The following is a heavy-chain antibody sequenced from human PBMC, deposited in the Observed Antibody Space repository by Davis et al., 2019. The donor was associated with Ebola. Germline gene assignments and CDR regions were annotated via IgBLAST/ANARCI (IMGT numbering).Heavy chain of an antibody. CDR3: AREFFRDGYNEGNWFDP. CDR1: GFIFSDYY. CDR2: IWYDGSNK. V-gene: IGHV3-33*08. J-gene: IGHJ5*02. Sequence: PGGSLRLSCAASGFIFSDYYMSWIRQAPGKGLEWVAVIWYDGSNKYYADSVKGRFTISRDNSKNTLYLQMNSLRAEDTAVYYCAREFFRDGYNEGNWFDPWGQGTLVTVSS. D-gene: IGHD5-24*01.